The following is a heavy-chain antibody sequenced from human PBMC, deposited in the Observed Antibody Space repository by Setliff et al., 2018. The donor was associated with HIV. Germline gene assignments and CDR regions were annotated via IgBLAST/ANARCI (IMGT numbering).Heavy chain of an antibody. D-gene: IGHD3-9*01. J-gene: IGHJ3*01. Sequence: GGSLRLSCAASGFTFSNAWMSWVRQAPGKGLEWVSGISGGGGGTYYADSVKGRFTISRDNSKNTLFLEMNSLRADDTAVYYCAKGTNYDILTGYHAFDVWGQGTMVTVSS. CDR1: GFTFSNAW. CDR2: ISGGGGGT. V-gene: IGHV3-23*01. CDR3: AKGTNYDILTGYHAFDV.